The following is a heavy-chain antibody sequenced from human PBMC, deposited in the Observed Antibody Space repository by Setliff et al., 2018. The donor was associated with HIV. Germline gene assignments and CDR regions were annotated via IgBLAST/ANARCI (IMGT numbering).Heavy chain of an antibody. CDR2: IYVSGST. J-gene: IGHJ3*02. D-gene: IGHD1-26*01. Sequence: SETLSLTCTVSGGSISSYYWSWIRQPPGKGLEWIGYIYVSGSTNYNPSLKSRVTISVDTSKNHFSLKLSSVTAADTAVYYCARGMGGSQVGGDAFDIWGQGTTVTVSS. CDR3: ARGMGGSQVGGDAFDI. CDR1: GGSISSYY. V-gene: IGHV4-4*09.